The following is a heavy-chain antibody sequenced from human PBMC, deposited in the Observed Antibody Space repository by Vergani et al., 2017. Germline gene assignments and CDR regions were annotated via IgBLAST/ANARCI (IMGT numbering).Heavy chain of an antibody. V-gene: IGHV4-31*03. CDR2: IYNSGST. J-gene: IGHJ5*02. Sequence: QVQLQESGPGLLKPSQTLSLTCTVSGGSLSSGSYYWSWVRQRPGKGLEWIGYIYNSGSTYYNPSLKSRVTISVDASKNQFSLKLSSVTAADTAVYYCARALLFVTSGFDPWGQGTLVTVSS. CDR3: ARALLFVTSGFDP. D-gene: IGHD2-21*01. CDR1: GGSLSSGSYY.